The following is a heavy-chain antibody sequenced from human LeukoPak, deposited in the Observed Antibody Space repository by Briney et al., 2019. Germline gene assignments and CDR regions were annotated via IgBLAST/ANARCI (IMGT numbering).Heavy chain of an antibody. Sequence: PGGSLRLSCAASGFTFSNYAMSWVRQAPGKGLEGVSTTSATSGSTYYADFVKGRFTISRDNSKYTLYLQMNSLRADDTAVYYCANTDDRDGDFNGDCWGQGTLVTVSS. CDR2: TSATSGST. CDR3: ANTDDRDGDFNGDC. D-gene: IGHD2/OR15-2a*01. CDR1: GFTFSNYA. J-gene: IGHJ4*02. V-gene: IGHV3-23*01.